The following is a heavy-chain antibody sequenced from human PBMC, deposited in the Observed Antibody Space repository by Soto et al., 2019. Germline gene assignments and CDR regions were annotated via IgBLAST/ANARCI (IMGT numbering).Heavy chain of an antibody. Sequence: QVQLVESGGGVVQPGRSLRLSCAVSGFTFSSYGMHWVRQAPGKGLEWVARISHDGNTQNYADSVKGRFTISRDNAKNTLFLEIDGLRAEDTAVFYCAKDTYDYSTSGYYVVDQWGQGNLVTVSS. V-gene: IGHV3-30*18. D-gene: IGHD3-22*01. CDR3: AKDTYDYSTSGYYVVDQ. J-gene: IGHJ4*02. CDR2: ISHDGNTQ. CDR1: GFTFSSYG.